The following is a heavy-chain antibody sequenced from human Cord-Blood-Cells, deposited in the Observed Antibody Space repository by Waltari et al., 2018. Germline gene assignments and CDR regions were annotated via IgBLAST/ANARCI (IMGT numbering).Heavy chain of an antibody. J-gene: IGHJ3*02. Sequence: EVQLVEPGGGLVQPGGSLRRSCAASGFTSRSYRMSWVRQAPGKGLEWVANIKQDGSEKYYVDSVKGRFTISRDNAKNSLYLQMNSLRAEDTAVYYCARVAGHSGSYGAFDIWGQGTMVTVSS. CDR3: ARVAGHSGSYGAFDI. D-gene: IGHD1-26*01. CDR1: GFTSRSYR. V-gene: IGHV3-7*01. CDR2: IKQDGSEK.